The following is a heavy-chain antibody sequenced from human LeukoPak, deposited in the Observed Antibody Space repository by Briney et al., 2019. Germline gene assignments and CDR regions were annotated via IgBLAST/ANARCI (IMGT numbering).Heavy chain of an antibody. D-gene: IGHD2-21*02. V-gene: IGHV4-39*01. CDR2: IYYSGST. J-gene: IGHJ6*02. CDR1: GGSISSSSYY. CDR3: ARHVSTSSCGADCYSGGLDV. Sequence: PSETLSLTCTVSGGSISSSSYYWGWIRQPPGKGLEWIGSIYYSGSTYYNPSLKSRVTISVDTSKNQFSLKLSSVTAADTAVYYCARHVSTSSCGADCYSGGLDVWGQGTTVTVSS.